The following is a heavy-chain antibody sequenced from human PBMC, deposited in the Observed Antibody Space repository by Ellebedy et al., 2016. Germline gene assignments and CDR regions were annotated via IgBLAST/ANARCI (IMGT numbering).Heavy chain of an antibody. CDR3: AKGDNGYYYGLDV. J-gene: IGHJ6*02. Sequence: GESLKISXAASGFSFGTYGMHWVRQAPGKGLEWVAVISRDGSNKYYADSVKGRFTISRDNSKNTVYLQMNSLRAEDTALYYCAKGDNGYYYGLDVWGQGTTVTVSS. CDR1: GFSFGTYG. D-gene: IGHD1-14*01. V-gene: IGHV3-30*18. CDR2: ISRDGSNK.